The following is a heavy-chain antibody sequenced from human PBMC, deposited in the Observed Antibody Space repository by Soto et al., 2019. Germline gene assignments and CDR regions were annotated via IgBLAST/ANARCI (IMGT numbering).Heavy chain of an antibody. J-gene: IGHJ6*03. Sequence: GGSLRLSCAASGFTFSSYAMSWVRQAPGKGLEWVSAISGSGGSTYYADSVKGRFTISRDNSKNTLYLQMNSLRAEDTAVYYCAKIRTIFGVVTFGYMDVWGKGTTVTVSS. D-gene: IGHD3-3*01. CDR2: ISGSGGST. V-gene: IGHV3-23*01. CDR1: GFTFSSYA. CDR3: AKIRTIFGVVTFGYMDV.